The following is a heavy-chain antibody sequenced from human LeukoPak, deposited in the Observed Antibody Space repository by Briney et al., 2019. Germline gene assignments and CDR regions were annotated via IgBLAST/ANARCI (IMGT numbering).Heavy chain of an antibody. J-gene: IGHJ6*02. V-gene: IGHV3-7*03. D-gene: IGHD3-16*01. Sequence: GGSLRLSCAASGFTFSSYWMNWARQAPGKGLEWVASINHNGNVNYYVDSVKGRFTISRDNAKNSLYLQMSNLRAEDTAVYFCARGGGMDVWGQGATVTVSS. CDR1: GFTFSSYW. CDR3: ARGGGMDV. CDR2: INHNGNVN.